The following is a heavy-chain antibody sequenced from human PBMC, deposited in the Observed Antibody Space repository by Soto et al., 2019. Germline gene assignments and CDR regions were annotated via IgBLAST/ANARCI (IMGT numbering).Heavy chain of an antibody. Sequence: SGALSVTCAVSGGSISSYYWSWIRQPPGQGLEWIGYIYHSGSTNYNPSLKSRVAISVDTSKNQFSLKLSSVTAADTAVYYCARDLQLERRGYYYYGMDVWGQGTTVTLSS. CDR3: ARDLQLERRGYYYYGMDV. V-gene: IGHV4-59*01. J-gene: IGHJ6*02. CDR1: GGSISSYY. CDR2: IYHSGST. D-gene: IGHD1-1*01.